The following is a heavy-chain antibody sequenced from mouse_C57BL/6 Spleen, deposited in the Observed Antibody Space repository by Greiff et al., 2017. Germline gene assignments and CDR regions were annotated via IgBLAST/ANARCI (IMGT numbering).Heavy chain of an antibody. CDR3: ARGLTLSGFAY. CDR1: GYTFTDYY. V-gene: IGHV1-19*01. J-gene: IGHJ3*01. Sequence: EVQRVESGPVLVKPGASVKMSCKASGYTFTDYYMNWVKQSHGKSLEWIGVINPYNGGTSYNQKFKGKATLTVDKSSSTAYMELNSLTSEDSAVYYCARGLTLSGFAYWGQGTLVTVSA. D-gene: IGHD4-1*01. CDR2: INPYNGGT.